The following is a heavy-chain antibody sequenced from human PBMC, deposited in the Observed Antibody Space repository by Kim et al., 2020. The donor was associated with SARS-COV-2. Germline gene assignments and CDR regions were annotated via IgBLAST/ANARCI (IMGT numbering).Heavy chain of an antibody. J-gene: IGHJ1*01. V-gene: IGHV3-33*01. Sequence: GGSLRLSCAASGFTFSNYGMHWVRQAPGKGLEWVADIWYDGNNKYYADSVKGRFTISRDNSKNTLYLQMNSLRAEDTAVYYCARDVPMGGATEEYFQHWGQGTLVSVS. D-gene: IGHD1-26*01. CDR1: GFTFSNYG. CDR2: IWYDGNNK. CDR3: ARDVPMGGATEEYFQH.